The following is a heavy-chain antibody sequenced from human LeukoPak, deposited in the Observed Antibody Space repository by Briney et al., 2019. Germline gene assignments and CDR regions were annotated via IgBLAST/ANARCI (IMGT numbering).Heavy chain of an antibody. J-gene: IGHJ4*02. V-gene: IGHV4-34*01. CDR1: GGSFSGYY. D-gene: IGHD6-13*01. CDR3: ARGGKRSIAAAGTEWYSSGWSRLYYFDY. Sequence: SETLSLTCAVYGGSFSGYYWSWIRQPPGKGLEWIGEINHSGSTHYNPSLKSRVAISVDTSKNQFSLKLSSVTAADTAVYYCARGGKRSIAAAGTEWYSSGWSRLYYFDYWGQGTLVTVSS. CDR2: INHSGST.